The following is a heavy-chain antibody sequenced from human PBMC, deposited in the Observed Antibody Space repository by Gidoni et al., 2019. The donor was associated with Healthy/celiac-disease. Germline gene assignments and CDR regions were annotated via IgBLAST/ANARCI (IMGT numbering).Heavy chain of an antibody. D-gene: IGHD6-13*01. CDR1: GFTFSSYS. CDR3: ARDGWAYSSSFQTLDY. J-gene: IGHJ4*02. Sequence: EVQLVESGGGLVQPGGSLRLSCAASGFTFSSYSMNWVRQAPGKGLEWVSYISSSSSTIYYADSVKGRFTISRDNAKNSLYLQMNSLRDEDTAVYYCARDGWAYSSSFQTLDYWGQGTLVTVSS. V-gene: IGHV3-48*02. CDR2: ISSSSSTI.